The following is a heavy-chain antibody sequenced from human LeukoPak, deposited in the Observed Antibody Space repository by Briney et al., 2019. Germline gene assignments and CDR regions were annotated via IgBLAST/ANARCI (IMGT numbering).Heavy chain of an antibody. CDR3: CETRSDDYGDYVGAFDI. V-gene: IGHV4-39*07. CDR2: INHSGST. J-gene: IGHJ3*02. D-gene: IGHD4-17*01. CDR1: GGSISSGDYY. Sequence: SETLSLTCTVSGGSISSGDYYWSWIRQPPGKGLEWIGEINHSGSTNYNPSLKSRVTISVDTSKNQFSLKLSSVTAADTAVYYCCETRSDDYGDYVGAFDIWGQGTMVTVSS.